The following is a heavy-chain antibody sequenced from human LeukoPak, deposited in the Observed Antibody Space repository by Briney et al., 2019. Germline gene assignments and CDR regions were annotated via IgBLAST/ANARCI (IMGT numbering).Heavy chain of an antibody. D-gene: IGHD1-26*01. J-gene: IGHJ4*02. CDR3: AKAAWGASGSYFFDH. Sequence: GGSLRLSCAASGFTFSSDAMTWVRQAPGKGLEWVSGISDSGYNTYYADSVKGRFTISRDNPKNTLYLQMNSLRAEDTAVYYCAKAAWGASGSYFFDHWGQGTLVTVSS. CDR1: GFTFSSDA. V-gene: IGHV3-23*01. CDR2: ISDSGYNT.